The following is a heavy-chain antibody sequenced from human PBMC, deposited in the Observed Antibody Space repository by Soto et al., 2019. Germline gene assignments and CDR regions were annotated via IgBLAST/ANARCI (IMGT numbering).Heavy chain of an antibody. CDR2: ISSSSSTI. CDR1: GFTFSSYS. Sequence: PGGSLGLSCAASGFTFSSYSMNWVRQAPGKGLEWVSYISSSSSTIYYADSVKGRFTISRDNAKNSLYLQMNSLRAEDTAVYYCARGSITMVRGVNWFDPWGQGTLVTGSS. CDR3: ARGSITMVRGVNWFDP. J-gene: IGHJ5*02. D-gene: IGHD3-10*01. V-gene: IGHV3-48*01.